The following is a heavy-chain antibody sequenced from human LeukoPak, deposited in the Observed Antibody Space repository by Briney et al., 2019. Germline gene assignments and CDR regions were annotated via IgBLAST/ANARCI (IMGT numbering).Heavy chain of an antibody. J-gene: IGHJ3*02. CDR2: ISYDGSNK. V-gene: IGHV3-30*18. D-gene: IGHD4-23*01. Sequence: AGSRRLPCAASGFTFSSYGMHWVRQVPGKGLEWVAVISYDGSNKYYADSVKGRFTISRDNSKNTLYLQMNGLRAEDTAVYYCAKDQSRWRGGDAFDIWGQGTMVTVSS. CDR1: GFTFSSYG. CDR3: AKDQSRWRGGDAFDI.